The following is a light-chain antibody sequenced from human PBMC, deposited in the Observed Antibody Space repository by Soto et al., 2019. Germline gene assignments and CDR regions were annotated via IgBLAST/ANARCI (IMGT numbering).Light chain of an antibody. J-gene: IGKJ4*01. CDR2: KAS. CDR1: QNINTW. CDR3: QQYDSYPLT. Sequence: SQMTQSPSTLSASVGDRVTITCRASQNINTWLAWYQHKPGKAPKVLIHKASSLQSGVPSRFSGTGSGTAFTLIINSLQPDDFGTYYCQQYDSYPLTFGGGTKVEI. V-gene: IGKV1-5*03.